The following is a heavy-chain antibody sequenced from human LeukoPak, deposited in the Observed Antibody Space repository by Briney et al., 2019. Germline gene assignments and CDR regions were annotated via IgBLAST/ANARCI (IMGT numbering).Heavy chain of an antibody. V-gene: IGHV3-72*01. D-gene: IGHD2-15*01. Sequence: GGSRRLSCAAAGFTFSDHYMDWVRQAPGKGLEWVGRSKNKANSYITQYAAFVQGRFTISRDDSKNSLYLQINSLKTEDTAVYYCARDDGGQGDYWGQGTLVTVSS. J-gene: IGHJ4*02. CDR3: ARDDGGQGDY. CDR1: GFTFSDHY. CDR2: SKNKANSYIT.